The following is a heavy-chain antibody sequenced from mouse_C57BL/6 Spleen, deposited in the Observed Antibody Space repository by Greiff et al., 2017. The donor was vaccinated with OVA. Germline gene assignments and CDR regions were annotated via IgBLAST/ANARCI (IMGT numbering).Heavy chain of an antibody. V-gene: IGHV10-3*01. CDR2: IRSKSSNYAT. J-gene: IGHJ2*01. CDR3: VIVRQLRRDFDY. Sequence: DVQLVESGGGLVQPKGSLKLSCAASGFTFNTYAMHWVRQAPGKGLEWVARIRSKSSNYATYYADSVKDRFTISRDDSQSMLYLQMNNLKTEDTAMYYCVIVRQLRRDFDYWGQGTTLTVSS. D-gene: IGHD3-2*02. CDR1: GFTFNTYA.